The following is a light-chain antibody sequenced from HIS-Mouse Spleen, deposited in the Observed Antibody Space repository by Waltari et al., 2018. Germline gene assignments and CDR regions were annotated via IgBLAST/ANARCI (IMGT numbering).Light chain of an antibody. CDR3: AAWDDSLSGPV. CDR2: SNN. Sequence: QSVLTQPPSASGTPGQRVPIPCSRRSSNPGSHSLYWHQPLPGTAPKLLIYSNNQRPSGVPDRFSGSKSGTPASLAISGLRSEDEADYYCAAWDDSLSGPVFGGGTKLTVL. CDR1: SSNPGSHS. J-gene: IGLJ2*01. V-gene: IGLV1-47*02.